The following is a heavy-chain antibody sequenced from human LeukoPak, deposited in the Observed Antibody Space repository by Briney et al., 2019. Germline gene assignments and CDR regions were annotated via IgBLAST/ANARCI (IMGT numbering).Heavy chain of an antibody. CDR2: ISNSGSTI. D-gene: IGHD1-26*01. V-gene: IGHV3-11*04. CDR1: GFTFSDYY. CDR3: PRGSEWDLLGSCDY. J-gene: IGHJ4*02. Sequence: GGSPRLSCAASGFTFSDYYMSWIRQAPGKGLEWVSYISNSGSTIYYADSVKGRFTISRDNAKNSLYLQMNSLRAEDTAVYYCPRGSEWDLLGSCDYWGQGTLVTVSS.